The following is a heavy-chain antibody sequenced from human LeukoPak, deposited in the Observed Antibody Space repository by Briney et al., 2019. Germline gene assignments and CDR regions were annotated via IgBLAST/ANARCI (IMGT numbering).Heavy chain of an antibody. CDR2: INHSGST. J-gene: IGHJ4*02. Sequence: SETLTLTCAVYGGSFSGYYWSWIRQPPGKGLEWIGEINHSGSTNYNPSLKSRVTISVDTSKNQFSLKLSSVTAADTAVYYCARWASRGNYGDYYYFDYWGQGTLVTVSS. D-gene: IGHD4-17*01. CDR1: GGSFSGYY. CDR3: ARWASRGNYGDYYYFDY. V-gene: IGHV4-34*01.